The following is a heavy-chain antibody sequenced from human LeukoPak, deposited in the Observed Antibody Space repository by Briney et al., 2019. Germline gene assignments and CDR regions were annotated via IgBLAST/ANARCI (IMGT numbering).Heavy chain of an antibody. J-gene: IGHJ4*02. V-gene: IGHV3-23*01. D-gene: IGHD2-15*01. CDR1: GFTFSGYA. Sequence: GGSLRLSCAPSGFTFSGYAMLWVRQAPGTGLEWVSAINSYGGTTYYADSVKGRFTISRDNSKNTVYLQMNSLRAEDTAVYYCAKVALGYCSGGSCYYFDYWGQGTLVTVSS. CDR3: AKVALGYCSGGSCYYFDY. CDR2: INSYGGTT.